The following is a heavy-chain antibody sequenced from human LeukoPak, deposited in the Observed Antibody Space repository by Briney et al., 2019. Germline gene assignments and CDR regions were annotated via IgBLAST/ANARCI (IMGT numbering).Heavy chain of an antibody. D-gene: IGHD1-26*01. CDR3: ARALSGSYLYYFDY. Sequence: ASVKVSCKASGYTFTGYYMHWVRQAPGQGLEWMGIINPSGGSTSYAQKFQGRVTMTRDTSISTAYMELSRLRSDDTAVYYCARALSGSYLYYFDYWGQGTLVTVSS. CDR1: GYTFTGYY. V-gene: IGHV1-2*02. J-gene: IGHJ4*02. CDR2: INPSGGST.